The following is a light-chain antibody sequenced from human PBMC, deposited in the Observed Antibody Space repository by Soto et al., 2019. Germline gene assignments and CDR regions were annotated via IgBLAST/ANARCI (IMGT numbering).Light chain of an antibody. CDR3: SSYVGSNNLV. Sequence: QSALTQPPSASGSPGQSVTISCTGTSSDVGGSDYVSWYQQHPDKAPKLIIYEVSKRPSEDPDRFSGSKSGTAASLTVSGLQPEDEADYYCSSYVGSNNLVFGGGTKLTVL. CDR2: EVS. J-gene: IGLJ2*01. CDR1: SSDVGGSDY. V-gene: IGLV2-8*01.